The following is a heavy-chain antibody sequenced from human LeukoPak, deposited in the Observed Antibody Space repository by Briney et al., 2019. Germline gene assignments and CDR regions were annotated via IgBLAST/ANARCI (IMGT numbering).Heavy chain of an antibody. J-gene: IGHJ5*02. Sequence: ASVKVSCKASGYTFTGYYMHWVRQAPGQGLEWMGWINPNSGGTNYAQKFQGRVTMTRDTSISTAYMELSRLRSDDTAVYYCARDLVRGSLGWFDPWGQGTLVTVSS. V-gene: IGHV1-2*02. CDR3: ARDLVRGSLGWFDP. CDR2: INPNSGGT. CDR1: GYTFTGYY. D-gene: IGHD3-10*01.